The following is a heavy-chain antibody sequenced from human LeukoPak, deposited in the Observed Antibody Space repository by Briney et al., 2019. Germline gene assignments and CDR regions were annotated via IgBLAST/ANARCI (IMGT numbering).Heavy chain of an antibody. J-gene: IGHJ2*01. Sequence: SETLSLTCTVFGGSISSYYWSWIRQPPGKGLEWIGYIYYSGSTNYNPSLKSRVTISVDTSKNQFSLKLSSVTAADTAVYYCARCRGYDWYFDLWGRGTLVTVSS. CDR3: ARCRGYDWYFDL. CDR2: IYYSGST. CDR1: GGSISSYY. V-gene: IGHV4-59*01. D-gene: IGHD3-22*01.